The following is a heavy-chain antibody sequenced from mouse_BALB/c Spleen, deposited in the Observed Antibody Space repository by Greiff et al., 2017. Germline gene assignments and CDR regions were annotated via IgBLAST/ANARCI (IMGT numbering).Heavy chain of an antibody. D-gene: IGHD4-1*01. CDR3: ARGTGTGFAY. V-gene: IGHV5-4*02. Sequence: EVQGVESGGGLVKPGGSLKLSCAASGFTFSDYYMYWVRQTPEKRLEWVATISDGGSYTYYPDSVKGRFTISRDNAKNNLYLQMSSLKSEDTAMYYCARGTGTGFAYWGQGTLVTVSA. CDR1: GFTFSDYY. J-gene: IGHJ3*01. CDR2: ISDGGSYT.